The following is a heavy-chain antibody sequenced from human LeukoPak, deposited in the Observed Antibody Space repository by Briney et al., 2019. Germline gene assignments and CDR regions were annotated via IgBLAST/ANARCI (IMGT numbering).Heavy chain of an antibody. J-gene: IGHJ6*02. CDR1: GFTFSDYY. CDR3: ARGHYEMDV. CDR2: ITIGVGAT. V-gene: IGHV3-11*01. Sequence: GGSLRLSCAASGFTFSDYYMTWIRQAPEKGLEWISHITIGVGATYYAESVKGRFTISRDNAKKSLYLQMNSLRVEDTAIYYCARGHYEMDVWGQGTTVTVSS.